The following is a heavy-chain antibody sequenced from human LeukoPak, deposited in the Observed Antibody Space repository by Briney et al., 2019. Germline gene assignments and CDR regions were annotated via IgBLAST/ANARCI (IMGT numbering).Heavy chain of an antibody. CDR1: GFTLSRCE. CDR2: ISSSGDTI. Sequence: GGSLRLSCAAPGFTLSRCEMNWVRQAPGKGLEWVSYISSSGDTIYYADSLWGRFTISRDNAKNSVYLQMNSLRVEDTAVYYCARDIAHGGSGVCYNIRCDSWGQGTVVTVSS. V-gene: IGHV3-48*03. J-gene: IGHJ5*01. D-gene: IGHD2-21*01. CDR3: ARDIAHGGSGVCYNIRCDS.